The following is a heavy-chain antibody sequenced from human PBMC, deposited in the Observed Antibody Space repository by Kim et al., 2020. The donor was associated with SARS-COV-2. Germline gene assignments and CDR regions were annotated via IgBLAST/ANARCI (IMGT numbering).Heavy chain of an antibody. Sequence: GGSLRLSCADSGFTFSSYSMNWVRQAPGKGLEWVSSISSSSSYIYYADSVKGRFTIYRDNAKNSLYLQMNSLRAEDTAVYYCARDEGTIFSLPDNFDIWGQGTMVTVSS. J-gene: IGHJ3*02. CDR3: ARDEGTIFSLPDNFDI. CDR1: GFTFSSYS. CDR2: ISSSSSYI. D-gene: IGHD3-3*01. V-gene: IGHV3-21*04.